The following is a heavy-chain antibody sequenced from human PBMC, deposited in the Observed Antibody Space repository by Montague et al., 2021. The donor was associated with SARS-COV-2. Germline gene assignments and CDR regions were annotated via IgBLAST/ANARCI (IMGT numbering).Heavy chain of an antibody. J-gene: IGHJ6*02. CDR3: ARDVRRASKWSYGLDV. V-gene: IGHV3-53*01. CDR1: GFSVSTNY. Sequence: SPRLSCAASGFSVSTNYLTWVRQAPGRGLEWVSFIDAVGNTYYADSVKGRFTVSRDNSKNTVNLQMNSLRVEDTAIYYCARDVRRASKWSYGLDVWGPGTPVTVSS. D-gene: IGHD2-15*01. CDR2: IDAVGNT.